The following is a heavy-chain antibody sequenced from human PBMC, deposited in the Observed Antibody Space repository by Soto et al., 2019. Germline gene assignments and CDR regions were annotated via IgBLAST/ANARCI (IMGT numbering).Heavy chain of an antibody. V-gene: IGHV3-74*01. CDR3: ARARPFYDY. J-gene: IGHJ4*02. Sequence: PGGSLRLSCAASGFSFSSYWMQWVRQVPGKGLMCVSRINGDGRSTAHADFVKGRFTISRDNAKNTVYLQMNSLRAEDTAVYFCARARPFYDYWGQGVQVTVSS. CDR1: GFSFSSYW. CDR2: INGDGRST.